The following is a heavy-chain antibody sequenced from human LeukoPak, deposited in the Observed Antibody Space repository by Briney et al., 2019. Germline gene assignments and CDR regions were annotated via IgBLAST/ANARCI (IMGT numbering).Heavy chain of an antibody. J-gene: IGHJ4*02. V-gene: IGHV1-18*01. D-gene: IGHD3-22*01. Sequence: GASVKVSCKASGYTFTSYGFSWVRQAPGQGLEWMGWISAYNGNTNYAQKLQGRVTMTTDTSTTTAYMELRSLRSDDTAVYYCARPYDSSGYYYVSRSYYFDYWGQGTLVTVSS. CDR3: ARPYDSSGYYYVSRSYYFDY. CDR1: GYTFTSYG. CDR2: ISAYNGNT.